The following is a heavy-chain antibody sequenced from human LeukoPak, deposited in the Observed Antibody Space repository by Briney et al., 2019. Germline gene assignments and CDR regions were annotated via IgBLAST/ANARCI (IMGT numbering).Heavy chain of an antibody. CDR3: ARHLYDDYGVYYFDY. D-gene: IGHD4-17*01. CDR1: GGSISSSSYY. V-gene: IGHV4-39*01. J-gene: IGHJ4*02. CDR2: IYYSGST. Sequence: PSETLSLTCTVSGGSISSSSYYWGWIRQPPGKGLEWIGSIYYSGSTYYNPSLKSRVTISVDTSKNQFSLKLSSVTAADTAVYHCARHLYDDYGVYYFDYWGQGTLVTVSS.